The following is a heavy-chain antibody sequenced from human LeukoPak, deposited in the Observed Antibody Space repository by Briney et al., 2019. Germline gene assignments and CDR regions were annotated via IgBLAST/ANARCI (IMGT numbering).Heavy chain of an antibody. J-gene: IGHJ6*03. CDR2: ISSSSSYI. CDR1: GFTFSSYG. CDR3: ARGGLNYYYYYMDV. Sequence: PGGSLRLSCAAAGFTFSSYGMSWVRQAPGKGLEWVSSISSSSSYIYYGDSVKGRFTISRDNAKNSLYLQMNSLRAEDTAVYYCARGGLNYYYYYMDVWGKGTTVTISS. V-gene: IGHV3-21*01.